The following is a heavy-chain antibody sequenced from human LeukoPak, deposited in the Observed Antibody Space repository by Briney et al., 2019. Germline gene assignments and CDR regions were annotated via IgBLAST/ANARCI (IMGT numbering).Heavy chain of an antibody. D-gene: IGHD2-2*01. V-gene: IGHV3-53*01. J-gene: IGHJ6*02. CDR2: LYCGGSP. CDR1: GFTHSINY. CDR3: ASVPSYCSSTSCYSDYYYGMDV. Sequence: PGGSLRLSCSASGFTHSINYMSGLREATGKGLEGVSVLYCGGSPFHAVPVKGRFPISRDNSKNTLYLQMNSLRAEDTAVYYCASVPSYCSSTSCYSDYYYGMDVWGQGTTVTVSS.